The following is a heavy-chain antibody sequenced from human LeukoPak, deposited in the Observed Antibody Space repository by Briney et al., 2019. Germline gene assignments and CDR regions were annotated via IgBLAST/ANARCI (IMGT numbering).Heavy chain of an antibody. CDR3: ARDSGGKWELLRYFQH. Sequence: GGSLRLSCAASGFTFSTYWMSWVRQAPGKGLEWVANIRKDGSDIHYVDSVKGRFTISRDNSKNTLYLQMNSLRAEDTAVYYCARDSGGKWELLRYFQHWGQGTLVTVSS. V-gene: IGHV3-7*01. J-gene: IGHJ1*01. CDR2: IRKDGSDI. CDR1: GFTFSTYW. D-gene: IGHD1-26*01.